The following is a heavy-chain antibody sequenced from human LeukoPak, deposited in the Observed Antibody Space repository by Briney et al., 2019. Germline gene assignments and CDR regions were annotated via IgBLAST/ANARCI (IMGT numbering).Heavy chain of an antibody. J-gene: IGHJ2*01. CDR1: GFTFSSYA. Sequence: GGSLTLSCAASGFTFSSYAMIEPRHAPGETLEWFASIIAGGSTYYPHSVKGRFTLSRHNPKNTLSLQKNSLRPEHTAVYFCSKDENSTVGICYIDVWGSGTMVTVSS. CDR2: IIAGGST. CDR3: SKDENSTVGICYIDV. D-gene: IGHD1-26*01. V-gene: IGHV3-23*01.